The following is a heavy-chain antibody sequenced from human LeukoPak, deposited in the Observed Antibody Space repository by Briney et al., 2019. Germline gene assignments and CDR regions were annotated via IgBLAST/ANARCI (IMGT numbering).Heavy chain of an antibody. CDR1: GGSISSYY. Sequence: SETLYLTCTVSGGSISSYYWSWIRQPPGKGLEWIGYIYYSGSTNYNPSLKSRVTISVDTSKNQFSLKLSSVTAADTAVYYCARLWFGESSDYFDYWGQGTLVTVSS. V-gene: IGHV4-59*01. D-gene: IGHD3-10*01. J-gene: IGHJ4*02. CDR3: ARLWFGESSDYFDY. CDR2: IYYSGST.